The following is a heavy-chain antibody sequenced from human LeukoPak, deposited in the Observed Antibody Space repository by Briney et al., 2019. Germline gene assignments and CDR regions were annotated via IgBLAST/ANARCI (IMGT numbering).Heavy chain of an antibody. CDR2: ISGSGGST. D-gene: IGHD2-2*02. CDR1: GFTFSSYA. CDR3: AADIVVVPAAIPIDY. Sequence: GGSLRLSCAASGFTFSSYAVSWVRQAPGKGLEWVSAISGSGGSTYYADSVKGRFTISRDNSKNTLYLQMNSLRAEDTAVYYCAADIVVVPAAIPIDYWGQGTLVTVSS. J-gene: IGHJ4*02. V-gene: IGHV3-23*01.